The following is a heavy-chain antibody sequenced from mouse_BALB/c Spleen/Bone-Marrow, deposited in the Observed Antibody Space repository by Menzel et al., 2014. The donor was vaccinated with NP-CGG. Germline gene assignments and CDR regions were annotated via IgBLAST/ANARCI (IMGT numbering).Heavy chain of an antibody. CDR3: TRDNWDY. D-gene: IGHD4-1*01. CDR1: GYTFTSYW. J-gene: IGHJ2*01. Sequence: VQLVESGAELVRPGASAKLSCKASGYTFTSYWINWVKQRPGQGLEWIGNIFPSETYTNYNQKFKDKATLTVDKSSSTAYMQLSSPTSEDSAVYYCTRDNWDYWGQGTTLTVSS. CDR2: IFPSETYT. V-gene: IGHV1-69*02.